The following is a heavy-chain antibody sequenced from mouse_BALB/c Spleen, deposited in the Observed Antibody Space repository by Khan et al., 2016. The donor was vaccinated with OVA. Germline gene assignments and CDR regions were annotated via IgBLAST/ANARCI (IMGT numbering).Heavy chain of an antibody. CDR2: IDPSDSET. Sequence: QVHVKQSGAELVKPGAPVKLSCKASGYTFTSYWMNWVKQRPGRGLEWIGRIDPSDSETHYNQKFKDKATLTVDKSSSTACIQLSSLTSEDSAVYYCARDQYGNYFYAMDYWGQGTSVTVSS. V-gene: IGHV1-69*02. CDR3: ARDQYGNYFYAMDY. J-gene: IGHJ4*01. CDR1: GYTFTSYW. D-gene: IGHD2-10*02.